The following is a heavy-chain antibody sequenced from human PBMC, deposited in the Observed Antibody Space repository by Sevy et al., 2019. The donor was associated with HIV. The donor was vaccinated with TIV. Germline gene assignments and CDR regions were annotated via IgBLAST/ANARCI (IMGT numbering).Heavy chain of an antibody. J-gene: IGHJ4*02. V-gene: IGHV4-38-2*01. Sequence: SETLSLTCAVSSYSISSDYYWGGIRQPPGKGLEWIGSIYHSWRTHYNPSLKSRVTISVDTSKNQFSLKLTSVTAADTAVYYCARQTSNVDTAHFDYWGQRTLVTVSS. D-gene: IGHD5-18*01. CDR2: IYHSWRT. CDR3: ARQTSNVDTAHFDY. CDR1: SYSISSDYY.